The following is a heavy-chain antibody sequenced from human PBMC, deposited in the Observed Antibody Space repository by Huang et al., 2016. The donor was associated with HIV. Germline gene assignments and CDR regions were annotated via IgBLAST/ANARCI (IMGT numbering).Heavy chain of an antibody. V-gene: IGHV4-39*01. CDR1: GGSISSSSYY. Sequence: LQLQESGPGLVKSSETLSLICTVSGGSISSSSYYWGWSRQPQGKGPEWIGSIYYSGNTYYNPPLKSRVTISVDTSKNQFSLKVNSVTAADTAVYYCARHGRVAGHYYNNMDVWGRGTTVTVSS. CDR3: ARHGRVAGHYYNNMDV. J-gene: IGHJ6*02. CDR2: IYYSGNT. D-gene: IGHD6-19*01.